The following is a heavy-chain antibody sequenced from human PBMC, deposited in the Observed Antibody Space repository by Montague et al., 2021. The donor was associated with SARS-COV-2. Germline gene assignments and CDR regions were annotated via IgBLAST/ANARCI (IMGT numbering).Heavy chain of an antibody. CDR2: IYYSGST. CDR3: ARQPLTTMIRVVITQPRRYFDL. D-gene: IGHD3-22*01. V-gene: IGHV4-39*01. CDR1: GASISSSSYY. J-gene: IGHJ2*01. Sequence: SETLSLTCTVSGASISSSSYYWAWIRQPPGKGLEWIGNIYYSGSTYYNPSLKSRVTISVDTSKNQFSLKLSSVTAADTAVYYCARQPLTTMIRVVITQPRRYFDLWGRGTLVTVSS.